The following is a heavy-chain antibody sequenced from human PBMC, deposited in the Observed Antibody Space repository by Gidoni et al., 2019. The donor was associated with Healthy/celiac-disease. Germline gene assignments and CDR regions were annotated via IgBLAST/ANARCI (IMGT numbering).Heavy chain of an antibody. V-gene: IGHV3-30*18. Sequence: QVQLVESGGGVVPPGRSLRLSCAASGLTFSSRGMHWVRQAPGKGLEGLAVISYDGSNKYYADSVKGRFTISRDNSKNTLYLQMNSLRAEDTAVYYCAKVRGRFTQPSALHFDYWGQGTLVTVSS. J-gene: IGHJ4*02. D-gene: IGHD2-2*01. CDR3: AKVRGRFTQPSALHFDY. CDR2: ISYDGSNK. CDR1: GLTFSSRG.